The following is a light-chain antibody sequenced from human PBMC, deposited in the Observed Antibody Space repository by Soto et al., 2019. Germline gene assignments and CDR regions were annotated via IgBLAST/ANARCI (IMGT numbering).Light chain of an antibody. V-gene: IGLV2-14*01. J-gene: IGLJ1*01. Sequence: QADLAQPASVSGSPGQSITISCTGTGSDIGDYKYVSWYQQRPGKAPKLMIYEVSNRPSGVSNRFSGSKSGNTASLTISGLQADDEADYYCSSYRSTNTPYVFGTGTKVTVL. CDR3: SSYRSTNTPYV. CDR2: EVS. CDR1: GSDIGDYKY.